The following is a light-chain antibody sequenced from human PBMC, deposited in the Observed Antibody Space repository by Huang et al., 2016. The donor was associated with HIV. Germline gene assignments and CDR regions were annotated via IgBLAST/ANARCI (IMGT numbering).Light chain of an antibody. J-gene: IGKJ1*01. Sequence: DIQMTQSPPSLSASVGDRVTFTCRADQNIGKSLNWYQQKPGKAPKLLVYTASTLESGVPSRFSGSGSGSRFTLKMTNLKPEDFATYYCQQSFTVPRTFG. V-gene: IGKV1-39*01. CDR1: QNIGKS. CDR2: TAS. CDR3: QQSFTVPRT.